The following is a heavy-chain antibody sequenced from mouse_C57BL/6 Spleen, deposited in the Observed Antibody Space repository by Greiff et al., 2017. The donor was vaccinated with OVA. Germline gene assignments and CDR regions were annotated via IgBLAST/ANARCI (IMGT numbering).Heavy chain of an antibody. CDR1: GYTFTDYY. CDR2: IFPGSGST. J-gene: IGHJ4*01. Sequence: VQLQQSGPELVKPGASVKISCKASGYTFTDYYINWVKQRPGQGLEWIGWIFPGSGSTYYNEKFKGKATLTVDKSSSTAYMLLSSLTSEDSAVYFCASRDYDIGGAMDYWGQGTSVTVSS. D-gene: IGHD2-4*01. V-gene: IGHV1-75*01. CDR3: ASRDYDIGGAMDY.